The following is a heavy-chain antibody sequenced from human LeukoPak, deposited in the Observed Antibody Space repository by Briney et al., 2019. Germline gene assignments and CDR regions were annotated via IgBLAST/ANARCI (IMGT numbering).Heavy chain of an antibody. Sequence: ASVKVSCKTSEYTFTNYYLHWVRQAPGQGLEWMGVINPSDGTKNYAQKFQGRVTMTRDTSTSTAYMELRSLRSDDTAVYYCARATGDYAVYFDYWGQGTLVTVSS. D-gene: IGHD4-17*01. J-gene: IGHJ4*02. V-gene: IGHV1-46*01. CDR2: INPSDGTK. CDR1: EYTFTNYY. CDR3: ARATGDYAVYFDY.